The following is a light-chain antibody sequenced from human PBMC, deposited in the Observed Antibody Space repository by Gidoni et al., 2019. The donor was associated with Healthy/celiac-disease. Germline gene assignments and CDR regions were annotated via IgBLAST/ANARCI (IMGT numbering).Light chain of an antibody. CDR1: QSVSSY. Sequence: ELVFTQSPATLSFSPGERATLSCRASQSVSSYLAWYQQKPGQAPRLLIYDASNRATGIPARFSGSGSGTDFTLTISSLEPEDFAVYYCQQRSNWPPMYTFGQGTKLEIK. CDR3: QQRSNWPPMYT. CDR2: DAS. V-gene: IGKV3-11*01. J-gene: IGKJ2*01.